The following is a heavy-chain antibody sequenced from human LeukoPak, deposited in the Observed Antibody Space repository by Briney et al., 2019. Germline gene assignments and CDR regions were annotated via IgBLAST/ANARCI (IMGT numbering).Heavy chain of an antibody. Sequence: PGGSLRLSCAASGFTFSSYSMNWVRQAPGKGLEWVSSISSSSSYIYYADSVKGRFTISRDNAKNSLYLQMNSLRAEDTAVYYCARGPRGNYVGPSYYMDVWGKGTTVTVSS. V-gene: IGHV3-21*01. D-gene: IGHD4-23*01. J-gene: IGHJ6*03. CDR3: ARGPRGNYVGPSYYMDV. CDR2: ISSSSSYI. CDR1: GFTFSSYS.